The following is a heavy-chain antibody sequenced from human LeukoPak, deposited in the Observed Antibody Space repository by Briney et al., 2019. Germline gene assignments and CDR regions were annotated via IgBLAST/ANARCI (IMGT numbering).Heavy chain of an antibody. Sequence: GGSLRLSCAASGFSFSNYEMNWLRQAPGQGLEGISYITASSTTIYYADAVKGRFPISRDNAKNTLYLQMNGLRGEDTAVYYCAKGPGARGHFNWFDPWGQGTLVTVSS. J-gene: IGHJ5*02. CDR2: ITASSTTI. CDR1: GFSFSNYE. V-gene: IGHV3-48*03. D-gene: IGHD4/OR15-4a*01. CDR3: AKGPGARGHFNWFDP.